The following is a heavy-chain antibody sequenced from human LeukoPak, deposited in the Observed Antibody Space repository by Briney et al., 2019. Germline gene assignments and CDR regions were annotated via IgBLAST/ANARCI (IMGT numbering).Heavy chain of an antibody. CDR2: IAHHGNNK. CDR3: ANDCSWSCTD. D-gene: IGHD2-8*02. CDR1: GVTLSNYA. Sequence: GRSLRLSCTASGVTLSNYAMHWVRRPPGKGLEWVAYIAHHGNNKYYADSVKGRFTISRDNSKGSLYLQMNSLRAEDTAVYYCANDCSWSCTDWGQGTLVRVSS. V-gene: IGHV3-30*02. J-gene: IGHJ4*02.